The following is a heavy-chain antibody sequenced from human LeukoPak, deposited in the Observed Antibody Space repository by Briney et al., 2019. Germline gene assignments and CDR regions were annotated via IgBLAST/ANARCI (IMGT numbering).Heavy chain of an antibody. V-gene: IGHV4-34*01. CDR1: GGSFSGYY. CDR2: INHSGST. J-gene: IGHJ5*02. D-gene: IGHD2-2*01. Sequence: PSETLSLTCAVYGGSFSGYYWSWIRQPPGKGLEWIGEINHSGSTNYNPSLKSRVTISVDTSKNQFSLKLSSVTAADTAVYYCARTPYCSSTSRYLGATRPRWFDPWGQGTLVTVSS. CDR3: ARTPYCSSTSRYLGATRPRWFDP.